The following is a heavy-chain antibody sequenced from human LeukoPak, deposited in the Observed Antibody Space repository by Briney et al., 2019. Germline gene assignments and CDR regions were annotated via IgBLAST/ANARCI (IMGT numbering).Heavy chain of an antibody. V-gene: IGHV3-23*01. J-gene: IGHJ4*02. D-gene: IGHD3-22*01. Sequence: GGSLRLSCAASGFTFSSYAMSWVRQAPGKGLEWVSAVSGSGGSTYYADSVKGRFTISRDNSKNTLYLQMNSLRAEDTAVYYCANIGTYYYDSSGYWWGQGILVTVSS. CDR2: VSGSGGST. CDR3: ANIGTYYYDSSGYW. CDR1: GFTFSSYA.